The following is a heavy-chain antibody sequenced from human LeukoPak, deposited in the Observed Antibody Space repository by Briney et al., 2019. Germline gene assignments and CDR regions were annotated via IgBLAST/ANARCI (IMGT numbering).Heavy chain of an antibody. D-gene: IGHD3-10*01. CDR2: IRSKPNNYAT. CDR3: TTGLDYYGY. CDR1: GFTFSDSP. Sequence: GGSLRLSCAASGFTFSDSPMHWVRQVSGKGLEWIGRIRSKPNNYATAYAASVKGRFTISRDDSKNTAYLQMNSLETEDTAVYYCTTGLDYYGYWGQGTLVTVSS. J-gene: IGHJ4*02. V-gene: IGHV3-73*01.